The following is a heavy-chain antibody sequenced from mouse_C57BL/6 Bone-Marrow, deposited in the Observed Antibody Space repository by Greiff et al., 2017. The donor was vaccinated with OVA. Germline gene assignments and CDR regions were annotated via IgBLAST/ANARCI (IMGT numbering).Heavy chain of an antibody. D-gene: IGHD1-1*01. CDR2: ISSGGSYT. CDR3: ARRDTTVVGGAMDY. J-gene: IGHJ4*01. V-gene: IGHV5-6*02. Sequence: DVKLVESGGDLVKPGGSLKLSCAASGFTFSSYGMSWVRQTPDKRLEWVATISSGGSYTYYPDSVKGRFTISRDNAKNTLYLQMSSLKSEDTAMYYCARRDTTVVGGAMDYWGQGTSVTVSS. CDR1: GFTFSSYG.